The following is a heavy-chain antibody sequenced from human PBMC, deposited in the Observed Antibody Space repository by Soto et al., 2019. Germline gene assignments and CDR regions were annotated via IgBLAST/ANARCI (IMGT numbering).Heavy chain of an antibody. J-gene: IGHJ4*02. CDR2: IWYDGSNK. D-gene: IGHD6-13*01. CDR3: ASDLSGGAAAAGPDY. V-gene: IGHV3-33*01. CDR1: GFTFSSYG. Sequence: QVQLVESGGGVVQPGRSLRLSCAASGFTFSSYGMHWVRQAPGKGLEWVAVIWYDGSNKYYADSVKGRFTISRDNSTTTLYLQMNSLRAEDTAVYYCASDLSGGAAAAGPDYWGQGTLVTVSS.